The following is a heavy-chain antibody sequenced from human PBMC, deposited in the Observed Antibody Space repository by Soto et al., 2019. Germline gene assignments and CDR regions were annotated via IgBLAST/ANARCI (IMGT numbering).Heavy chain of an antibody. CDR1: LFTFRSYT. CDR3: AGRGGSGSYY. D-gene: IGHD3-10*01. Sequence: EVQLLESGGGLVQPGGSLRLSCAASLFTFRSYTMSWARQAPGKGPEWVSAITASGDYTVYADSVKGRFTISRDNSKKKLFLEMSSLRAEDTGVYFCAGRGGSGSYYWGQGTLVTVSS. CDR2: ITASGDYT. V-gene: IGHV3-23*01. J-gene: IGHJ4*02.